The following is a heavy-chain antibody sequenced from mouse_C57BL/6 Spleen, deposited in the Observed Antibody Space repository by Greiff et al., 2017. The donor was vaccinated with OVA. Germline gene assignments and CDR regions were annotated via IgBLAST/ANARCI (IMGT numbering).Heavy chain of an antibody. V-gene: IGHV1-80*01. CDR2: IYPGDGDT. D-gene: IGHD2-3*01. CDR1: GYAFSSYW. CDR3: ARQKGVDGYYVYFDY. J-gene: IGHJ2*01. Sequence: VQLQQSGAELVKPGASVKISCKASGYAFSSYWMNWVKQRPGKGLEWIGQIYPGDGDTNYNGKFKGKATLTADKSSSTAYMQLSSLTSEDSAVYFCARQKGVDGYYVYFDYWGQGTTLTVSS.